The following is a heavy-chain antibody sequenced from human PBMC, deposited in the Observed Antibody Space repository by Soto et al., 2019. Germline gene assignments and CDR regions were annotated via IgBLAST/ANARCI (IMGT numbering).Heavy chain of an antibody. CDR3: AKNLWFGETSTPMDV. V-gene: IGHV3-30*18. D-gene: IGHD3-10*01. J-gene: IGHJ6*02. CDR2: ISYDGSNK. CDR1: GFTFSSYG. Sequence: GGSLRLSCAASGFTFSSYGMHWVRQAPGKGLEWVAVISYDGSNKYYADSVKGRFTISRDNSKNTLYLQMNSLRAEDTAVYYCAKNLWFGETSTPMDVWGQGTTVTVSS.